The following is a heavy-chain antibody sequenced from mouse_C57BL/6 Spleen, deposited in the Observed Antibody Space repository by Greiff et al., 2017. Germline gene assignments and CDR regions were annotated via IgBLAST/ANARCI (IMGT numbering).Heavy chain of an antibody. CDR2: IDPSDSET. J-gene: IGHJ2*01. Sequence: VQLQQPGAELVRPGSSVKLSCKASGYTFTSYWMHWVKQRPIQGLEWIGNIDPSDSETHYNQKFKDKATLTVDKSSSTAYLQLSSLTSEDTAVYYCALYGSSYPYYFDYWGQGTTLTVSS. CDR3: ALYGSSYPYYFDY. D-gene: IGHD1-1*01. CDR1: GYTFTSYW. V-gene: IGHV1-52*01.